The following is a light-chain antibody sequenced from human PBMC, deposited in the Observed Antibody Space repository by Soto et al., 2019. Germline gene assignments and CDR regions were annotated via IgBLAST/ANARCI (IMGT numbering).Light chain of an antibody. J-gene: IGKJ5*01. CDR3: HQRSRCPIT. Sequence: IISPKLPPTLSXSXGERXILWXRASQSVSRYLAWYEQKAGRSGGLVIYHASNRAAGIGGRLSRSGYGTDSTLTLSRLEAADFAVYYCHQRSRCPITFGQGSRMDLK. CDR2: HAS. CDR1: QSVSRY. V-gene: IGKV3-11*01.